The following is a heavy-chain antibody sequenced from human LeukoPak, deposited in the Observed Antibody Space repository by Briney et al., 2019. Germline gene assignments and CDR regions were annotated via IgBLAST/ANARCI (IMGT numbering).Heavy chain of an antibody. V-gene: IGHV4-59*01. Sequence: KTSETLSLTCTVSGGSISGYYWSWIRQPPGKGLEWIGYIYYSGSTNYNPSLKSRVTISVDTSKNQFSLKLSSVTAADTAVYYCAREVITMVRGVIARTFDYWGQGTLVTVPS. CDR2: IYYSGST. J-gene: IGHJ4*02. CDR3: AREVITMVRGVIARTFDY. D-gene: IGHD3-10*01. CDR1: GGSISGYY.